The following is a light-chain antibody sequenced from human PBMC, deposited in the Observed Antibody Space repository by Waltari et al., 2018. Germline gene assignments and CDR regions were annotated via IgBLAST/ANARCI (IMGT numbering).Light chain of an antibody. CDR1: QSIGRY. Sequence: EIMLTQSPGTLSLSPGERATLSCRASQSIGRYLVWYQQKPGQAPRLLMYEAARRANGIPDRFSGSGSGTDFSLTISRLEPEDFAVYYCQNHERLPATFGQGTKLEIK. CDR3: QNHERLPAT. V-gene: IGKV3-20*01. J-gene: IGKJ1*01. CDR2: EAA.